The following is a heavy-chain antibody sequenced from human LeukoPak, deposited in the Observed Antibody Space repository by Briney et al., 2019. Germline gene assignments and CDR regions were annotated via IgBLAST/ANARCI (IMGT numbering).Heavy chain of an antibody. Sequence: GGSLRLSCAASGVTFSSYWMSWVRQAPGKGLEWVASIKQDGSEKYYVDFVKGRFSISRDNSKNTLYLQMNSLRAEDTAVYYCAKGHTYYYDSSGYPPVVYFDYWGQGTLVTVSS. V-gene: IGHV3-7*05. D-gene: IGHD3-22*01. CDR1: GVTFSSYW. CDR3: AKGHTYYYDSSGYPPVVYFDY. CDR2: IKQDGSEK. J-gene: IGHJ4*02.